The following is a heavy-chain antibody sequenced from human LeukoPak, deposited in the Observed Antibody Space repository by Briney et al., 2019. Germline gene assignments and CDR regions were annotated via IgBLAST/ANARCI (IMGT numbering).Heavy chain of an antibody. CDR3: ARGSLIAAAGPYNWFDP. CDR2: IYYSGST. CDR1: GGSISSYY. D-gene: IGHD6-13*01. Sequence: SETLSLTCTVSGGSISSYYWSWIRQPPGKGLEWIGYIYYSGSTNYNPSLKSRVTTSVDTSKNQFSLKLSSVTAADTAVYYCARGSLIAAAGPYNWFDPWGQGTLVTVSS. J-gene: IGHJ5*02. V-gene: IGHV4-59*01.